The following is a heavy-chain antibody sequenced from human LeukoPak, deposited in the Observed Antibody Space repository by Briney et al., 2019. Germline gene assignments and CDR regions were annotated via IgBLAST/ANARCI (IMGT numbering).Heavy chain of an antibody. D-gene: IGHD3-10*01. J-gene: IGHJ6*02. Sequence: SETLSLTCTVSGGSISSGDYYWSWIRQPPGKGLEWVGYISYSGSTNYNPSLKSRVAMYIDASKNRFSLRLSSVTAADTAVYYCARDRIEGSVYYYPGMDIWGQGATVTVSS. CDR1: GGSISSGDYY. V-gene: IGHV4-30-4*01. CDR3: ARDRIEGSVYYYPGMDI. CDR2: ISYSGST.